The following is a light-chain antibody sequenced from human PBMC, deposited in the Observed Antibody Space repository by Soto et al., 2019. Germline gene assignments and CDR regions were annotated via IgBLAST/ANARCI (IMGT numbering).Light chain of an antibody. V-gene: IGKV3-15*01. CDR1: QSVSSSY. Sequence: DIVLTQSPGTLSLSPGERAALSCRASQSVSSSYLAWYQQKPGQAPRLLIYGASTRATGIPARFSGSGSGTEFTLSISSLQSEDSAVYYCKQYKNWPPITFGQGTRLEI. CDR3: KQYKNWPPIT. J-gene: IGKJ5*01. CDR2: GAS.